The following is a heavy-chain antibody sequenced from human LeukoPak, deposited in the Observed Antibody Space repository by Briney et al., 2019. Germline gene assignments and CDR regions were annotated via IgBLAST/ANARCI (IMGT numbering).Heavy chain of an antibody. D-gene: IGHD3-22*01. CDR1: GFTFSSYG. V-gene: IGHV3-30*02. CDR2: IRYDGSNK. J-gene: IGHJ4*02. CDR3: ARDHPDYYDSSGYKAGGGFDY. Sequence: GGSLRLSCAASGFTFSSYGMHWVRQAPGKGLEWVAFIRYDGSNKYYADSVKGRFTISRDNSKNTLYLQMNSLRAEDTAVYYCARDHPDYYDSSGYKAGGGFDYWGQGTLVTVSS.